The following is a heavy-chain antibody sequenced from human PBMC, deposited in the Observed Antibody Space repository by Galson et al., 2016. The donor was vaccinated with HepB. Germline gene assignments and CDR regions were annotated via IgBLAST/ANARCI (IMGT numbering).Heavy chain of an antibody. V-gene: IGHV3-30*18. CDR1: GFSFRNYG. J-gene: IGHJ5*02. Sequence: SLRLSCAASGFSFRNYGMHWVRQAPGQGLEWVAIISHDGSLKFYGDSVKGRFTISRDNSNNTLFLHMSSLRREDTAIYYCAKATASAAPRTNWFDPWGQGVLVTVSS. CDR2: ISHDGSLK. D-gene: IGHD6-13*01. CDR3: AKATASAAPRTNWFDP.